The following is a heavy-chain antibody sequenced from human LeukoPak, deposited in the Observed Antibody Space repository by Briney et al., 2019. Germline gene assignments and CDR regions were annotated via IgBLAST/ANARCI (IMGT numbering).Heavy chain of an antibody. CDR3: ARGGWGLVY. Sequence: ASVKVSCKASGYTFTDYYIHWLRQAPGQGLEWLAWIIPNTGGTTCAPRFQGRVTVTRDTSITTDYMELNKLTSDDTAVYYCARGGWGLVYWGQGTLVTVSS. CDR2: IIPNTGGT. V-gene: IGHV1-2*02. CDR1: GYTFTDYY. D-gene: IGHD2-21*01. J-gene: IGHJ4*02.